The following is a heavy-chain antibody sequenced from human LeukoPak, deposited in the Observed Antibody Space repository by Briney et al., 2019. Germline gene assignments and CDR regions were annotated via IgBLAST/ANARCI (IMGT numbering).Heavy chain of an antibody. J-gene: IGHJ4*02. D-gene: IGHD6-13*01. Sequence: PSETLSLTCTVSGGSISSSSYYWGWIRQPPGKGLEWIGSIYYSGSTYYNPSLKSRVTISVDTSKNQFSLKLSSVTAADTAVYYCARWAGIAAGNIYFDYWGQGTLVTVSS. CDR1: GGSISSSSYY. CDR3: ARWAGIAAGNIYFDY. CDR2: IYYSGST. V-gene: IGHV4-39*01.